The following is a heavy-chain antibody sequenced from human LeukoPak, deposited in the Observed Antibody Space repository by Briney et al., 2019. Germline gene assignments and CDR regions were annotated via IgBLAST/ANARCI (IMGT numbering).Heavy chain of an antibody. J-gene: IGHJ4*02. D-gene: IGHD4-17*01. CDR1: EFTFSSYG. V-gene: IGHV3-33*01. Sequence: GGSLRLSCAASEFTFSSYGMHWVRQAPGKGLEWVAVIWYDGSNKFYADSVKGRFTISRDNSKNTLYLQMNSLRDEDTAVYYCARDGGGTTVTPSYWGQGTLVTVSS. CDR2: IWYDGSNK. CDR3: ARDGGGTTVTPSY.